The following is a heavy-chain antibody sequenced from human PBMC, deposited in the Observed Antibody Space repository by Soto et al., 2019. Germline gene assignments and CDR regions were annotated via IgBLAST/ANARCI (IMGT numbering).Heavy chain of an antibody. D-gene: IGHD3-16*02. Sequence: TSETLSLTCAVYGGSFSGYYWSWIRQPPGKGLEWIGEINHSGSTNYSPSLKSRVTISVDTSKNQFSLKLSSVTAADTAVYYCARGPSFYDYIWGSYRYPLYYFDYWGQGTLVTVSS. CDR1: GGSFSGYY. J-gene: IGHJ4*02. V-gene: IGHV4-34*01. CDR2: INHSGST. CDR3: ARGPSFYDYIWGSYRYPLYYFDY.